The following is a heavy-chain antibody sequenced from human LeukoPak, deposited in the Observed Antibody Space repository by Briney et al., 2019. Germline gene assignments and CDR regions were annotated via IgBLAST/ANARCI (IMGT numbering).Heavy chain of an antibody. Sequence: PSETLSLTCAVSGGSISSGGYYWSWIRQPPGKGLEWIGYIYYSGSINYNPPLKSRVTISVDTSKNQFSLKLSSVTAADTAVYYCARDRTAGGRSDYWGQGTLVTVSS. CDR3: ARDRTAGGRSDY. CDR1: GGSISSGGYY. V-gene: IGHV4-61*08. D-gene: IGHD6-13*01. CDR2: IYYSGSI. J-gene: IGHJ4*02.